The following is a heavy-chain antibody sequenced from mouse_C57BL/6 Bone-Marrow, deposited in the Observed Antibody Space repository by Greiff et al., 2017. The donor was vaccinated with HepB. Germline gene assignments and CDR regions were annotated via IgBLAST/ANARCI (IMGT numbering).Heavy chain of an antibody. CDR3: ARSYYGSSLAWFAY. D-gene: IGHD1-1*01. J-gene: IGHJ3*01. Sequence: VQLQQSGPELVKPGASVKISCKASGYSFTGYYMNWVKQSPEKSLEWIGEINPSTGGTTYNQKFKANATLTVDKSSSTAYMQLKSLTSEDSAVYYCARSYYGSSLAWFAYWGQGTLVTVSA. CDR2: INPSTGGT. CDR1: GYSFTGYY. V-gene: IGHV1-42*01.